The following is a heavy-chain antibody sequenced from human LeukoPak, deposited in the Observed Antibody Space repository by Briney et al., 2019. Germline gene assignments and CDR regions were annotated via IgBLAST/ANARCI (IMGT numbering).Heavy chain of an antibody. D-gene: IGHD6-6*01. J-gene: IGHJ4*02. CDR1: GGSFSGYY. CDR3: ARAPARLVDY. Sequence: PSETLSLTCAVYGGSFSGYYWSWIRQPPGKGLEWIGEINHSGSTNYNPSLKSRVTISVDTSKNQSSLKLSSATAADTAVYYCARAPARLVDYWGQETLVTVSS. V-gene: IGHV4-34*01. CDR2: INHSGST.